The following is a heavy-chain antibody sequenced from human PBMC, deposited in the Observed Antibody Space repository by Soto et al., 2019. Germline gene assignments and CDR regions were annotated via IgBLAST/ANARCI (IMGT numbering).Heavy chain of an antibody. CDR1: GGSMNSGDYS. J-gene: IGHJ3*02. V-gene: IGHV4-30-2*01. D-gene: IGHD1-20*01. CDR2: IYPTEST. Sequence: SETLSLTCRVSGGSMNSGDYSWNWIRQPPGKGLEWIGYIYPTESTYYNPSLSRVTISLDTSQNQFSLKMTSVTAADTAVYYCARGYNGAFHIWGQGIMVNVSS. CDR3: ARGYNGAFHI.